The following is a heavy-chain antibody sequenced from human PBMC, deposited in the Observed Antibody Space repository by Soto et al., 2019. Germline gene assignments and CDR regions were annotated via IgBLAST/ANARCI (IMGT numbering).Heavy chain of an antibody. CDR1: GFIFSTYA. CDR3: AHPRGYGVFDAVDI. V-gene: IGHV3-23*01. J-gene: IGHJ3*02. D-gene: IGHD4-17*01. CDR2: ISSSGDSA. Sequence: GGSLRLSCAASGFIFSTYAMNWVRQAPGKGLEWVSAISSSGDSAYYAESVRGRFTISRDNSINTLYLQMRSLRPEDTAVYYCAHPRGYGVFDAVDIWGQGTMVTVSS.